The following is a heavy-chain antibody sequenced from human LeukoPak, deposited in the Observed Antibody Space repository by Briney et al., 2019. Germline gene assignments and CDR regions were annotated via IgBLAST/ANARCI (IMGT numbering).Heavy chain of an antibody. D-gene: IGHD6-13*01. Sequence: SETLSLTCAVYGGSFSVYYWSWIRQPPGKGLEWIGEINHSGSTNYNPSLKSRVTISVDTSKNQFSLKLSSVTAADTAVYYCARGALGYSSSWYNWFDPWGQGTLVTVSS. CDR3: ARGALGYSSSWYNWFDP. V-gene: IGHV4-34*01. CDR2: INHSGST. J-gene: IGHJ5*02. CDR1: GGSFSVYY.